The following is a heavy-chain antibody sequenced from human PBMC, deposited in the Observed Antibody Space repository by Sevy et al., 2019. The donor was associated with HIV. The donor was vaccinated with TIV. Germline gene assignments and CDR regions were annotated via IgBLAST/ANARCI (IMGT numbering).Heavy chain of an antibody. J-gene: IGHJ6*02. CDR1: GDTFSTYD. V-gene: IGHV1-8*02. CDR2: MSPKSGST. CDR3: GSGGSGDVWNYGYYYYGMDV. Sequence: ASVKVSCKASGDTFSTYDINWVRQAPGQGLEWMGWMSPKSGSTGFSQKFQGRLTMTRDTSISTAYMELSSLRSEDTAVYYCGSGGSGDVWNYGYYYYGMDVWGQGPTVTVAS. D-gene: IGHD3-3*01.